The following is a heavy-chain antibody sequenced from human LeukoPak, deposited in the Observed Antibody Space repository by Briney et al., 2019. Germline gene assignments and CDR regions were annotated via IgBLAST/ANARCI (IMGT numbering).Heavy chain of an antibody. J-gene: IGHJ3*02. CDR3: ARQLGGAWFGELLPGGAFDI. Sequence: GESLKISCKGSGYSFTSYWIGWVRQMPGKGLEWMGIIYPGDSDTRYSPSFQGQVTISADKSISTAYLQWSSLKASDTAMYYCARQLGGAWFGELLPGGAFDIWGQGTMVTVSS. CDR2: IYPGDSDT. CDR1: GYSFTSYW. V-gene: IGHV5-51*01. D-gene: IGHD3-10*01.